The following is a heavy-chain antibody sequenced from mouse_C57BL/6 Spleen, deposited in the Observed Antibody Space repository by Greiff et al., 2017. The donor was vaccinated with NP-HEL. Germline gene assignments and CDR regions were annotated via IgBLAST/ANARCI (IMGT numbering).Heavy chain of an antibody. CDR3: TRGGENAMDY. Sequence: EVKLMESGEGLVKPGGSLKLSCAASGFTFSSYAMSWVRQTPEKRLEWVAYISSGGDYIYYADTVKGRFHFSRDNARNALYLQMSSLKSADTAMYYCTRGGENAMDYWGQGTSVTVSS. CDR2: ISSGGDYI. V-gene: IGHV5-9-1*02. J-gene: IGHJ4*01. CDR1: GFTFSSYA.